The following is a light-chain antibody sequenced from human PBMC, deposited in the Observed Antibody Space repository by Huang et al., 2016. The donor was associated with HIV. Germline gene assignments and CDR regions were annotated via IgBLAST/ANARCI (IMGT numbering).Light chain of an antibody. V-gene: IGKV2-30*01. CDR3: MQGTRWPWT. CDR1: QSLVYSDGNIY. Sequence: DVVMTQSPLSLPVSLGQPAAISCRSSQSLVYSDGNIYLNWFHQRPGQSPRRLIYTVSSRDSGVPDRFSGSGSGTDFTLKISRVEAEDVGIYYCMQGTRWPWTFGQGTKVEI. J-gene: IGKJ1*01. CDR2: TVS.